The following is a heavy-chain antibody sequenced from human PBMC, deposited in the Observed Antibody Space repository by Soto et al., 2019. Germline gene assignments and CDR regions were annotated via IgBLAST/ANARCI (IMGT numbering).Heavy chain of an antibody. D-gene: IGHD3-10*01. V-gene: IGHV4-59*01. J-gene: IGHJ5*02. CDR1: GGSISSYY. CDR3: ARVSYGSGSYHPRFDP. Sequence: SETLSLTCTVSGGSISSYYWSWIRQPPGKGLEWIGYIYYSGSTNYNPSLKSRVTISVDTSKNQFSLKLSSVTAADTAVYYCARVSYGSGSYHPRFDPWGQGPLVTVSS. CDR2: IYYSGST.